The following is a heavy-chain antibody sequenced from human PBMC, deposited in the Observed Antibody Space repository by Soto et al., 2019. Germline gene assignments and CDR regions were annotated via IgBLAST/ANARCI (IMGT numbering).Heavy chain of an antibody. CDR3: WTLPPRIELTVLPIPT. CDR2: IYHSGTA. V-gene: IGHV4-4*02. CDR1: GGSVSSTNW. Sequence: QVQLLQSGPGLVKPSGTLSLTCAVSGGSVSSTNWWTWVRQSPGKGLEWIGEIYHSGTATYNPSLRGRVTIPVDKPNNQFSRKMRYMTAAATAVYYCWTLPPRIELTVLPIPTWGQGTLVAVSS. J-gene: IGHJ4*02. D-gene: IGHD2-8*01.